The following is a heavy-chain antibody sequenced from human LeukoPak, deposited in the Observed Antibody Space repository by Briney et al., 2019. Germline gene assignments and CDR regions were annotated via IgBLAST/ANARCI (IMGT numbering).Heavy chain of an antibody. Sequence: ASVKVSCKASGYTFASYAMNWVRQAPGQGLEWMGWINTNTGNPTYAQGFTGRFVFSLDTSVSTAYLQISSLKAEDTAVYYCARDHNVLRFLEWLEGYYYGMDVWGQGTTVTVSS. V-gene: IGHV7-4-1*02. CDR1: GYTFASYA. J-gene: IGHJ6*02. CDR2: INTNTGNP. D-gene: IGHD3-3*01. CDR3: ARDHNVLRFLEWLEGYYYGMDV.